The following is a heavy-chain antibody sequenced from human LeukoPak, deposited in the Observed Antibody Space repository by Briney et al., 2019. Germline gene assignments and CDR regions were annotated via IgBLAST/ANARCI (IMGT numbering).Heavy chain of an antibody. V-gene: IGHV3-74*01. CDR3: TRNTVAAAGDD. CDR1: GFTFSSYW. J-gene: IGHJ4*02. CDR2: IDTDGSRT. D-gene: IGHD6-13*01. Sequence: GGSLRLSCAASGFTFSSYWMHWVRQAPGKGLVWVSHIDTDGSRTNYADSVKGRFTVSRDNAKNSLYLHMNSLRAEDTALYYCTRNTVAAAGDDWGQGTLVTVSS.